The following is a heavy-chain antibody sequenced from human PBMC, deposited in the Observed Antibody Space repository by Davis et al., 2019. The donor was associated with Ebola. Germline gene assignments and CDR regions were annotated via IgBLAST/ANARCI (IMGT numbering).Heavy chain of an antibody. D-gene: IGHD5-24*01. CDR1: GYTFTSYY. V-gene: IGHV1-46*01. CDR2: ISPSGGST. Sequence: ASVKVSCKASGYTFTSYYMHWVRQAPGQGLEWMGIISPSGGSTSYAQKFQGRVTMTRDTSTSTVYMELSSLRSEDTAVYYCAKPLDEFPVEMATIGDYWGQGTLVTVSS. CDR3: AKPLDEFPVEMATIGDY. J-gene: IGHJ4*02.